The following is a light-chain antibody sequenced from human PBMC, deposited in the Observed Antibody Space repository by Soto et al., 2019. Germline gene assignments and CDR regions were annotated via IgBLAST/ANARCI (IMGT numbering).Light chain of an antibody. Sequence: QAVVTQSPSASASLGASVKLTSTLSSGHSSYAIAWHQQQPEKGPRYLMKLNSDGSHSKGDGIPDRFSGSSSGAERYLTISSLQSEDEADFYCQTRGTGILFGGGTKLTVL. V-gene: IGLV4-69*01. CDR2: LNSDGSH. CDR3: QTRGTGIL. J-gene: IGLJ2*01. CDR1: SGHSSYA.